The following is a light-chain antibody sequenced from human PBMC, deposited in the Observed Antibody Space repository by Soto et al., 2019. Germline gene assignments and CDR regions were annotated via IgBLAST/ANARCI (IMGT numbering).Light chain of an antibody. CDR2: AAS. Sequence: IPMTQSPSSLSASVGDRVTITCRASQSISSNLNWYQQKPGKAPKLLIYAASSLQSGIPARFSGSGSGTDFTPTISSLQPEDVANYYCQHNYCTRSTFGRGTKLEIK. J-gene: IGKJ2*01. CDR3: QHNYCTRST. V-gene: IGKV1-39*01. CDR1: QSISSN.